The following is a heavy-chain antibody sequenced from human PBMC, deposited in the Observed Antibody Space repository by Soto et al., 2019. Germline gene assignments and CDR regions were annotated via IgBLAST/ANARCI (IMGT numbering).Heavy chain of an antibody. Sequence: EVQLVESGGGLVKPGGSLRLPCAASGFTFGGNAMTWVAQAPGKGLEWVSSISSSSSYIYYADSVKGRFTISRDNAKNSLYLQMNSLRAEDTAVYYCARVGGQLVPGFDYWGQGTLVTVSS. CDR1: GFTFGGNA. V-gene: IGHV3-21*01. D-gene: IGHD6-6*01. CDR3: ARVGGQLVPGFDY. CDR2: ISSSSSYI. J-gene: IGHJ4*02.